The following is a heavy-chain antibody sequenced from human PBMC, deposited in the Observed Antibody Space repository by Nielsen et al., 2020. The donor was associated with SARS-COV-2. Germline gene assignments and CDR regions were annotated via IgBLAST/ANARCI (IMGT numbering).Heavy chain of an antibody. CDR2: IDYSGNT. V-gene: IGHV4-59*01. J-gene: IGHJ6*02. CDR3: ARDRRDLVPDYYLDQSFYGLDV. CDR1: GGSMNRYY. D-gene: IGHD3-9*01. Sequence: SETLSLTCTVSGGSMNRYYWSWIRQPPGKGLEWIGYIDYSGNTNYSPSLKSRVTFSVDTSKNQFSLKLSSVTPADTAVYYCARDRRDLVPDYYLDQSFYGLDVWGQGTTVTVSS.